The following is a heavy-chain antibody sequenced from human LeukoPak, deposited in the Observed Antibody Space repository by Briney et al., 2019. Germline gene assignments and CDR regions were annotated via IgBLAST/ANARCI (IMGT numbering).Heavy chain of an antibody. D-gene: IGHD4/OR15-4a*01. Sequence: SETLSLTCTVSGGSISSSSYYWGWIRQPPGKGLEWIGSIYYSGSTYYNPSLKGRVTISVDTSKNQFSLKLSSVTAADTAVYYCARVSKRAGDAFDIWGQGTMVTVSS. J-gene: IGHJ3*02. CDR1: GGSISSSSYY. V-gene: IGHV4-39*07. CDR3: ARVSKRAGDAFDI. CDR2: IYYSGST.